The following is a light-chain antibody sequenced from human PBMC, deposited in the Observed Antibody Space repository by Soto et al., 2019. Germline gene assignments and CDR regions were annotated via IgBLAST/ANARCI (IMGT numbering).Light chain of an antibody. CDR1: SSDVGGYNY. V-gene: IGLV2-8*01. CDR2: EVN. CDR3: SSYAGGSNV. Sequence: SALTQPPSASGSPGQSVAISCTGTSSDVGGYNYVSWYQQHPGKAPKLMIYEVNKRPSGVPDRFSGSKSGNTASLTVSGLQAEDEADYYCSSYAGGSNVFGTWTKVTVL. J-gene: IGLJ1*01.